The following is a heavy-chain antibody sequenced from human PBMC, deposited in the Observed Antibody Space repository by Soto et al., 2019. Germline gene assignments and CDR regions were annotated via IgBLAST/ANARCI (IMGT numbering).Heavy chain of an antibody. D-gene: IGHD2-15*01. CDR2: IYPGDSDT. V-gene: IGHV5-51*01. J-gene: IGHJ3*02. CDR1: GYSFYNSW. Sequence: GESMKISCKISGYSFYNSWIGWVRQVPGKGLEWMGIIYPGDSDTRYSPSFQGQVTISADKSISTAYLQWSSLKASDTAMYYCARPLSPGGGYDAFDIWGQGTMVTVSS. CDR3: ARPLSPGGGYDAFDI.